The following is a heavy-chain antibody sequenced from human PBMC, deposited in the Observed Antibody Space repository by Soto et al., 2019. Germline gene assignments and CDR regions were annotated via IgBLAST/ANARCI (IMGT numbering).Heavy chain of an antibody. CDR3: AREPPIGGALSYFDF. CDR2: INSDGSST. Sequence: GGSLRLSCAASGFPFSSYWMHWVRQAPGKGLVWVSRINSDGSSTTYADFVKGRFTIYRDNAKNTLYLQMSSLRAEDTAFYYCAREPPIGGALSYFDFWGQGTLVTVSS. D-gene: IGHD2-21*01. J-gene: IGHJ4*02. V-gene: IGHV3-74*01. CDR1: GFPFSSYW.